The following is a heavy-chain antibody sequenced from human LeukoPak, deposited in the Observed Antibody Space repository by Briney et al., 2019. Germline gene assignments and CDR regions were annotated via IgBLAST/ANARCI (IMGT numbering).Heavy chain of an antibody. J-gene: IGHJ4*02. D-gene: IGHD3-22*01. CDR2: ISGSGAGT. CDR1: GFTFSSFA. Sequence: GGSLRLSCAASGFTFSSFALSWVRHAPGKGLEWVSAISGSGAGTYYADSVKGRFTISRDNSKNTLYLQMTGLRAEGTAVYYCAKVLHYYDDNTSPGYWGRGTLVTVSS. CDR3: AKVLHYYDDNTSPGY. V-gene: IGHV3-23*01.